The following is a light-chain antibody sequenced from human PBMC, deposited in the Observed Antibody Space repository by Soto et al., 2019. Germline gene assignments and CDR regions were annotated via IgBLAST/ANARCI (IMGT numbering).Light chain of an antibody. CDR1: SGSVSTSYY. CDR3: VLYMGSGISV. J-gene: IGLJ2*01. CDR2: NTY. Sequence: QTVVTQEPSFSVSPGGTVTITCGLSSGSVSTSYYPSWYQQTPGQAPRTLIYNTYTRSSGVPDRFSASILGDKAALTITGAHADDESDYYCVLYMGSGISVFGGGTKLTVL. V-gene: IGLV8-61*01.